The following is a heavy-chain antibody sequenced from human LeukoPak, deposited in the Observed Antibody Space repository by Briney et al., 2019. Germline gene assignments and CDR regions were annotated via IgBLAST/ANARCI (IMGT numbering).Heavy chain of an antibody. V-gene: IGHV4-39*07. Sequence: SETLALTCSVSGGSINNNSYYWGWIRQLPGKGLEWIGNIFHSGNTFNKPSLRSRVTISVDTSKNQLSLKLKSVTAADTAVYFCASAPTMVRGVGAFDIWGQGTMVTVSS. CDR1: GGSINNNSYY. CDR2: IFHSGNT. CDR3: ASAPTMVRGVGAFDI. D-gene: IGHD3-10*01. J-gene: IGHJ3*02.